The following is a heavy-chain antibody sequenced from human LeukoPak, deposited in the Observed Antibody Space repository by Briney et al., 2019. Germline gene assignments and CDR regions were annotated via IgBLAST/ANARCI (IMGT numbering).Heavy chain of an antibody. CDR2: IYYSGST. J-gene: IGHJ2*01. V-gene: IGHV4-39*01. CDR3: ARAFRARYFDL. Sequence: PSETLSLTCTVSGGSISSGDYYWSWIRQPPGKGLEWIGIIYYSGSTYYNPSLKGRVTISVDTSKNQFSLKLSSVTAADTAVYYCARAFRARYFDLWGRGTLVTVS. CDR1: GGSISSGDYY. D-gene: IGHD2/OR15-2a*01.